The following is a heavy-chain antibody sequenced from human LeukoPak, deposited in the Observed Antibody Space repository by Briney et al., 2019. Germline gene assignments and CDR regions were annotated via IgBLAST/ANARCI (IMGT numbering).Heavy chain of an antibody. D-gene: IGHD5-12*01. CDR1: GFTFSSYA. Sequence: GGSLRLSCAASGFTFSSYAMSWVRQAPGKGMEWVSAISGSGGSTYYADSVKGRFTISRDNSKNTVYMQMNSLRAEDTAVYYCAKDLNYRDSGYVNWFDPWGQGTLVTVSS. CDR2: ISGSGGST. V-gene: IGHV3-23*01. J-gene: IGHJ5*02. CDR3: AKDLNYRDSGYVNWFDP.